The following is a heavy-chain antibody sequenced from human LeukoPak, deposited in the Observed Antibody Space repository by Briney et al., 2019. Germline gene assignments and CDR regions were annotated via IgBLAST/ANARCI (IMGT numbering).Heavy chain of an antibody. CDR3: AKGKQWLVFRAPYYFDY. V-gene: IGHV3-23*01. D-gene: IGHD6-19*01. CDR1: GFTFSSYG. Sequence: GGSLRLSCAASGFTFSSYGISWVRQAPGKGLEWVSAISGSGGSTYYADSVKGRFTISRDNSKNTLYLQMNSLRAEDTAVYYCAKGKQWLVFRAPYYFDYWGQGTLVTVSS. J-gene: IGHJ4*02. CDR2: ISGSGGST.